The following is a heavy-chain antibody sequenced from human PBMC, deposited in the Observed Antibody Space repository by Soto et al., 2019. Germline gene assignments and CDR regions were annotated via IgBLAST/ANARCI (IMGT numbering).Heavy chain of an antibody. V-gene: IGHV4-31*03. Sequence: QVQLQESGPGLVKPSQTLSLTCTVSGGSISSGGYYWSWIRQHPGKGLEWIGYIYYSGSTYYNPSLKSRFTISVDTSKNQFSLKLSSVTAADTAVYSCAREGGIVGATAADYWGQGTLVTVSS. D-gene: IGHD1-26*01. CDR2: IYYSGST. CDR3: AREGGIVGATAADY. J-gene: IGHJ4*02. CDR1: GGSISSGGYY.